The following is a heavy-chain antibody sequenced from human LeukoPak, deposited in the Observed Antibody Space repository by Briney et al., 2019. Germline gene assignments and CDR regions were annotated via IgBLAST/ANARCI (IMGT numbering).Heavy chain of an antibody. V-gene: IGHV1-18*04. J-gene: IGHJ5*02. Sequence: ASVKVSCKASGYTFTGYYMHWVRQAPGQGLEWMGWISAYNGNTNYAQKLQGRVTMTTDTSTSTAYMELRSLRPDDTAVYYCARASYGESPFDPWGQGTLVTVSS. CDR3: ARASYGESPFDP. D-gene: IGHD4-17*01. CDR2: ISAYNGNT. CDR1: GYTFTGYY.